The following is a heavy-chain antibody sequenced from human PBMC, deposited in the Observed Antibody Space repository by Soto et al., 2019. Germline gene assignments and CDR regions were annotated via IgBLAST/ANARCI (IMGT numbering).Heavy chain of an antibody. Sequence: QLQLQESGPGLVKPSETLSLTCTVSGGSISSSSYYWGWIRQPPGKGLEWTGSIYYSGSTYYNPSLKSRVTISVDTSKNQFALKLSYLTAENPAVYYCARQSRPFDYWGQGTLVTVSS. CDR1: GGSISSSSYY. J-gene: IGHJ4*02. V-gene: IGHV4-39*01. CDR2: IYYSGST. CDR3: ARQSRPFDY.